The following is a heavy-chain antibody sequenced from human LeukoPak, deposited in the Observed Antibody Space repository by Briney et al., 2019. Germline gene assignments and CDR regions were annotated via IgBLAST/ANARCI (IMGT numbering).Heavy chain of an antibody. Sequence: SETLSLTCTVSSGSISSYYWSWIRQPPGAGLEWIGYIYYSGSTNYNPSLKSRVTISVDTSKNQFSLKLNSVTAADTAVHYCARSHSVWTSFDYWGQGTLVTVSS. CDR2: IYYSGST. CDR1: SGSISSYY. CDR3: ARSHSVWTSFDY. J-gene: IGHJ4*02. D-gene: IGHD3/OR15-3a*01. V-gene: IGHV4-59*01.